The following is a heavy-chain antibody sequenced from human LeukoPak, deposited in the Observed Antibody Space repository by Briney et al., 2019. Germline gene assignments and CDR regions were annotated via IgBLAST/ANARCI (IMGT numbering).Heavy chain of an antibody. Sequence: PGGSLRLSCAASGFTFSSSAMSWVRQAPGKGLEWVSGISDSGGSTYYADSVKGRFTISRDNAKNSLYLQMNSLRAEDTAVYYCAELGITTIGGVWGKGTTVTISS. CDR2: ISDSGGST. D-gene: IGHD3-10*02. J-gene: IGHJ6*04. CDR3: AELGITTIGGV. V-gene: IGHV3-23*01. CDR1: GFTFSSSA.